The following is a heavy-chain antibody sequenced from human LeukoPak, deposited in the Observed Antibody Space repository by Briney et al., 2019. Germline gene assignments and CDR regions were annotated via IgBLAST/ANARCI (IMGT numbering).Heavy chain of an antibody. V-gene: IGHV3-21*01. CDR1: GFTFTSHA. CDR3: ARVPMSGYSYGSDY. D-gene: IGHD5-18*01. Sequence: GGSLRVSCAASGFTFTSHAMNWFRQAPGNGLEWVSSITSGSSYINYADSLKGRLTISRDNAKNLLYLQMSNLRAEDTAVYYCARVPMSGYSYGSDYWGQGTLVTVSS. J-gene: IGHJ4*02. CDR2: ITSGSSYI.